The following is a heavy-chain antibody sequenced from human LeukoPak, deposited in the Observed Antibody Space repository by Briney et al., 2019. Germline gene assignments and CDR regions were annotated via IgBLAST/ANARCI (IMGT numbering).Heavy chain of an antibody. Sequence: ASAKVSCKASGYTFTSYGISWVRQAPGQGLEWMGMIYPSDGSTSYAQKFQGRVTVTRDTSTSTVHMELSGLRSEDTAVYYCARDQEAFDYWGQGTLVTVSS. CDR2: IYPSDGST. CDR1: GYTFTSYG. CDR3: ARDQEAFDY. V-gene: IGHV1-46*01. J-gene: IGHJ4*02.